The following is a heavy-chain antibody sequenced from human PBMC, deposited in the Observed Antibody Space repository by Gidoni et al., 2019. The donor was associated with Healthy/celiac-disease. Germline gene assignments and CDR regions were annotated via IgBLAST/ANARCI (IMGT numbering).Heavy chain of an antibody. J-gene: IGHJ5*02. Sequence: QLQLQESGPGLVKPSETLSLTCTVSGGSISSSSYYWGWIRQPPGKGLGWIGSIYYSGSTYYNPSLKSRVTISVDTSKNQFSLKLSSVTAADTAVYYCARQGGDIGVVPAAYNWFDPWGQGTLVTVSS. CDR3: ARQGGDIGVVPAAYNWFDP. CDR1: GGSISSSSYY. CDR2: IYYSGST. V-gene: IGHV4-39*01. D-gene: IGHD2-2*01.